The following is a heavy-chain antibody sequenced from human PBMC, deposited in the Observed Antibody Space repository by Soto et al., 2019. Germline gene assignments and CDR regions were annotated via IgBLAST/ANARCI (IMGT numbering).Heavy chain of an antibody. Sequence: QITLNESGPTVVRPTEPLTLTCRFSGFSLTTSGVGVGWIRQSPGKAPEWLALIYWDDDKRYSASLKSRLTNTNDNSKNQVVLTVSDLHPTYTATYYCAHRVLRTVFGLVTTTAISFDFWGQGTPGVVSS. CDR1: GFSLTTSGVG. CDR2: IYWDDDK. D-gene: IGHD3-3*01. V-gene: IGHV2-5*02. J-gene: IGHJ4*02. CDR3: AHRVLRTVFGLVTTTAISFDF.